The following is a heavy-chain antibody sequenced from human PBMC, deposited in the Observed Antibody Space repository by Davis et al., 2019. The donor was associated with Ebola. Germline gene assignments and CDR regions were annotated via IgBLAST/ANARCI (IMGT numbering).Heavy chain of an antibody. CDR3: ARGGVCSGGSCYAYYYYYGMDV. J-gene: IGHJ6*02. V-gene: IGHV1-18*01. D-gene: IGHD2-15*01. CDR1: GYTFTSYG. CDR2: ISAYNGNT. Sequence: ASVKVSCKASGYTFTSYGISWVRQAPGQGLEWMGWISAYNGNTNYAQKLQGRVTMTTDTSTSTAYMELRSLRSDDTAVYYCARGGVCSGGSCYAYYYYYGMDVWGQGTTVTVSS.